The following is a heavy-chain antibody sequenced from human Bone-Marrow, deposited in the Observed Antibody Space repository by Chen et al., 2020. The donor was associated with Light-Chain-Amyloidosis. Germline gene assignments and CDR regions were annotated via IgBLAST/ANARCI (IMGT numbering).Heavy chain of an antibody. CDR1: GFLFNTYA. Sequence: QVQLVESGGGAVQPGKSLRRSCAASGFLFNTYAMHWVRQAPGKGLEWVATVWYDGSKKQYGDSVKGRFTISRDNSKNTIYLQMNNLTVEDTAVYFCARDRPKLGVWYFDLWGRGTLLTVSS. CDR3: ARDRPKLGVWYFDL. CDR2: VWYDGSKK. J-gene: IGHJ2*01. V-gene: IGHV3-33*01. D-gene: IGHD7-27*01.